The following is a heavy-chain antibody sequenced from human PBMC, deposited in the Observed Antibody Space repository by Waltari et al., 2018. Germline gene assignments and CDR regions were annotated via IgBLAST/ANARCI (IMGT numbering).Heavy chain of an antibody. CDR1: GFTFRSNH. Sequence: EVQLVESGGALVHPGGSLRLSCAASGFTFRSNHMAWVRQAPGKGLEWVSIIYAAGSTYYADSVMGRFTISRDNSKNTLHRQMNSLRSEDTAIYYCATARDEETAMVYFDHWGEGSLVSVSS. CDR2: IYAAGST. D-gene: IGHD5-18*01. J-gene: IGHJ4*02. V-gene: IGHV3-66*02. CDR3: ATARDEETAMVYFDH.